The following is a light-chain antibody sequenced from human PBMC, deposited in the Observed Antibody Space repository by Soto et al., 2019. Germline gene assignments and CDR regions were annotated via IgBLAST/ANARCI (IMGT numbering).Light chain of an antibody. CDR2: DAS. CDR1: QSVSSY. CDR3: QQRSNWPT. Sequence: EIVLTQFPATLSLSPGERATLSCRASQSVSSYLAWYQQKPGQAPRLLIYDASNRATGIPARFSGSGSGTDFTLTISSLEPEDFAVYYCQQRSNWPTFGQGTKVDIK. J-gene: IGKJ1*01. V-gene: IGKV3-11*01.